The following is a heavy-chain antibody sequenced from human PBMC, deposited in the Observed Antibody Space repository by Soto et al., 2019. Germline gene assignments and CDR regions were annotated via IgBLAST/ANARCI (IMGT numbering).Heavy chain of an antibody. J-gene: IGHJ6*02. CDR3: ARLLGDTALVNWMDV. CDR1: GITLSGSA. CDR2: IRSKANNYAT. Sequence: EEQLVESGGGLVQPGGALKLSCAASGITLSGSAMHWVRQASGKGLEWVGRIRSKANNYATEYAESVKGRFAISRDDSKNTAYLEINGLKPEDKGVYYCARLLGDTALVNWMDVWGQGTTVTVSS. V-gene: IGHV3-73*02. D-gene: IGHD5-18*01.